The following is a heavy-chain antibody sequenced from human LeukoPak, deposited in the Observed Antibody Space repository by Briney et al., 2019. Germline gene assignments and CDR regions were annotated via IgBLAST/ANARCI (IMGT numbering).Heavy chain of an antibody. J-gene: IGHJ4*02. V-gene: IGHV3-21*01. CDR2: IYSSGSYI. D-gene: IGHD4-17*01. CDR3: ARDRTTVSSPLDY. Sequence: SIYSSGSYIYYADSVQGRFTISRDNAKNSLYLQMNSLRAEDTALYYCARDRTTVSSPLDYWGQGTLVIVSS.